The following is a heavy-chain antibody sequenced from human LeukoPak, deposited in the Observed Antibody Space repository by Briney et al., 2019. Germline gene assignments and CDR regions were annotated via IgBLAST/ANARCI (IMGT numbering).Heavy chain of an antibody. Sequence: SETLSLTCTVSGGSISSGGYYWSWIRQPPGKGLEWIGYISYIGSTNYNPSLKSRLTISVDTSKNQFSLKLSSVTAADAAVYFCARDPTTVTKGLDIWGQGTMVTVSS. CDR1: GGSISSGGYY. CDR3: ARDPTTVTKGLDI. V-gene: IGHV4-61*08. CDR2: ISYIGST. J-gene: IGHJ3*02. D-gene: IGHD4-17*01.